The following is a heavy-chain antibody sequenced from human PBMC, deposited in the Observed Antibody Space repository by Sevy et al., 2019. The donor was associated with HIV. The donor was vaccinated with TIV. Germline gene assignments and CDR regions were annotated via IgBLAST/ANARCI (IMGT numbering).Heavy chain of an antibody. Sequence: GGSLRLSCVASGLTFSSFAMTWVRQVPGKGLEWLSYINGLSTTVYYSDSVKGRFTVYGDNAKNLLFFQMNNLRAEDTALYYCASPTQGGGYTDALDLWGQGTMVTVSS. CDR2: INGLSTTV. D-gene: IGHD6-19*01. CDR3: ASPTQGGGYTDALDL. J-gene: IGHJ3*01. CDR1: GLTFSSFA. V-gene: IGHV3-48*01.